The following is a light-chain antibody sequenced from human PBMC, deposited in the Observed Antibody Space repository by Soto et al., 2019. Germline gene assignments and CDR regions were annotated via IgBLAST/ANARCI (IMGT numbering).Light chain of an antibody. CDR1: QSVSSRY. CDR3: QQYDGSLFT. Sequence: EIVLTQSPGTLSLSPGERATLSCRASQSVSSRYLDWYQQKPGQAPRLLIYGASTRDVGIPDRFSGSGSGTDFTLTITRLEPEDFAVYYCQQYDGSLFTFGPGTKVDVK. J-gene: IGKJ3*01. CDR2: GAS. V-gene: IGKV3-20*01.